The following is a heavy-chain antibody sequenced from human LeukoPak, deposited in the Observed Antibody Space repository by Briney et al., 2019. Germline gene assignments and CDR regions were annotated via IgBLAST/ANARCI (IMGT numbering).Heavy chain of an antibody. CDR2: IARDGRDK. CDR3: VKDAKLGPADYYFDY. CDR1: GFTFSSYA. J-gene: IGHJ4*02. Sequence: PGGSLSLSCAASGFTFSSYAMHWVRQAPGRGLEWVAAIARDGRDKPCTDSVKGRLRLSREKSKHPSCVQMDSLRAEDTAVYVCVKDAKLGPADYYFDYWGQGTLVTVSS. D-gene: IGHD1-14*01. V-gene: IGHV3-30*18.